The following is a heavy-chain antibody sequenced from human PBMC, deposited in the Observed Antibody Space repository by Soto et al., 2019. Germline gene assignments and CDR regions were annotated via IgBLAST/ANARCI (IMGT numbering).Heavy chain of an antibody. CDR1: GYMFISYG. J-gene: IGHJ6*02. CDR3: ARGGRHSDYYYYYGMDV. D-gene: IGHD6-25*01. CDR2: INTSGGSP. Sequence: ASVKVSCKASGYMFISYGINWVRQAPGQGLEWMGVINTSGGSPTYAQKFQDRVTMTRDTSTSTVYMELSSLRSEDTAVYYCARGGRHSDYYYYYGMDVWGQGTTVTVSS. V-gene: IGHV1-46*01.